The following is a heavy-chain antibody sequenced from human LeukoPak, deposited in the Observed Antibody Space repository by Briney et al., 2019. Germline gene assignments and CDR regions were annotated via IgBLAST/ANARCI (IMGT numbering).Heavy chain of an antibody. CDR1: GFTLRTSA. CDR3: ATDLRTPSA. CDR2: ISGNAHSP. V-gene: IGHV3-23*01. Sequence: GGSLRLSCAASGFTLRTSAMSWVRQAPGKGLEWVSSISGNAHSPYYADSVKGRFTISRDNSKNTLYLQMNSLRAEDTAVYYCATDLRTPSAWGQGAPVTVSS. J-gene: IGHJ5*02. D-gene: IGHD1-1*01.